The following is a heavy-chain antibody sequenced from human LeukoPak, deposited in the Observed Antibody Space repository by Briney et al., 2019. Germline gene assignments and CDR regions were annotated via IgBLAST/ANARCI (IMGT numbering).Heavy chain of an antibody. Sequence: GASVKVSCKASGYTFTSYDINWVRQATGQGLEWMGWMIPNSGNTGYAQKFQGRVTITRNTSISTAYMELSSLRSEDTAVYYCAREMYDIVVVPAATGANWFDPWGQGTLVTVSS. CDR2: MIPNSGNT. CDR1: GYTFTSYD. CDR3: AREMYDIVVVPAATGANWFDP. D-gene: IGHD2-2*01. V-gene: IGHV1-8*03. J-gene: IGHJ5*02.